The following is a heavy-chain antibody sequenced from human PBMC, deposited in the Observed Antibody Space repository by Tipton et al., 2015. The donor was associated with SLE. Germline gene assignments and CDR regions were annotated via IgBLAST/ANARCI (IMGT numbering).Heavy chain of an antibody. V-gene: IGHV4-39*02. Sequence: TLSLTCTVSGGTISSDPYYWGWIRQPPGKGLEWIGSIYHRGNTYYNPSLKSRVAVSVDTSKNQFSLQLNSVTPEDTAVYYCARDSSGSYQGDAFDIWGQGTMVTVSS. J-gene: IGHJ3*02. CDR3: ARDSSGSYQGDAFDI. CDR1: GGTISSDPYY. D-gene: IGHD1-26*01. CDR2: IYHRGNT.